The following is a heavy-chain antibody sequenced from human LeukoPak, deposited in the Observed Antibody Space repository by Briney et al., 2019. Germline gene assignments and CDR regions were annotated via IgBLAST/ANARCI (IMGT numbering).Heavy chain of an antibody. J-gene: IGHJ4*02. CDR2: IKPDGSEK. V-gene: IGHV3-7*01. CDR1: GFTFRTYW. Sequence: GSLRLSCVGSGFTFRTYWMTWVRQAPGKGLECVANIKPDGSEKYYVDSVKGRFTISRDNAKDSLFLQMNSLRAEDTAIYYCARGARLWGQGTLVTVSS. CDR3: ARGARL.